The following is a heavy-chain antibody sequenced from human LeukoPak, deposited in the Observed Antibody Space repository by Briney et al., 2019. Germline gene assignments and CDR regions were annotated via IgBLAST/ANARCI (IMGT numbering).Heavy chain of an antibody. CDR2: IRGSDGGT. Sequence: GGSLRLSCAASGFIFSNYALMWLRQSPGKGLEWVSAIRGSDGGTFYADSVKGRFTISRDNSKNTLYLQMNGLRAEDTAVYYCARDPNGDYIGAFDMWGRGTLVTVSS. V-gene: IGHV3-23*01. CDR1: GFIFSNYA. CDR3: ARDPNGDYIGAFDM. D-gene: IGHD4-17*01. J-gene: IGHJ3*02.